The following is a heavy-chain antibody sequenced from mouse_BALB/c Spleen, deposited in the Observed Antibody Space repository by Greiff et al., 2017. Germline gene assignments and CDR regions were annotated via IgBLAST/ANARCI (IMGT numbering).Heavy chain of an antibody. CDR2: IWSGGST. Sequence: QVQLKESGPGLVQPSQSLSITCTVSGFSLTSYGVHWVRQSPGKGLEWLGVIWSGGSTDYNAAFISRLSISKDNSKSQVFFKMNSLQANDTAIYYCARNSDDYDEYYFDYWGQGTTLTVSS. CDR3: ARNSDDYDEYYFDY. J-gene: IGHJ2*01. CDR1: GFSLTSYG. D-gene: IGHD2-4*01. V-gene: IGHV2-2*02.